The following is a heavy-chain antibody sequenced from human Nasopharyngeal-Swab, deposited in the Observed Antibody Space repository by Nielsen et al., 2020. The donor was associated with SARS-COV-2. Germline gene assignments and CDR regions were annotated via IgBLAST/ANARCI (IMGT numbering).Heavy chain of an antibody. Sequence: GGSLRLSCAASGFTVSSNYMNWVRQPPGKGLEWISVPYSGGNTYYAGSVKGRFTISRDNSKSTLYLQMNNLRAEDTAVYYCARSRNYYYYMDVWGKGTTVTVSS. CDR2: PYSGGNT. V-gene: IGHV3-66*01. CDR1: GFTVSSNY. J-gene: IGHJ6*03. CDR3: ARSRNYYYYMDV.